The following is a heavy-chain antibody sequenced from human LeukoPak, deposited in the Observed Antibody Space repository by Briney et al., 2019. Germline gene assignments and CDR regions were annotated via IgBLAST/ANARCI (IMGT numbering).Heavy chain of an antibody. CDR1: GFTFDDYA. CDR2: ISWNSGSI. J-gene: IGHJ3*02. V-gene: IGHV3-9*03. CDR3: AKDIKAVAGHDAFDI. D-gene: IGHD6-19*01. Sequence: PGRSLRLSCAASGFTFDDYAMHWVRQAPGKGLEWVSGISWNSGSIGYADSVKGRFTISRDNAKNSLYLQMNSLRAEDMALYYCAKDIKAVAGHDAFDIWGQGTMVTVSS.